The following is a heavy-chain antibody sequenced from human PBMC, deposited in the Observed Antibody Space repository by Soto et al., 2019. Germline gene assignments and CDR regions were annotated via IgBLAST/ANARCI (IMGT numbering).Heavy chain of an antibody. Sequence: QVQLVQSGAEVKKPGSSVKVSCKASGGTFSSYAISWVRQAPGQGLEWMGGIIPIFGTANYAQKFQGRVTITADKSTSTAYMELSSLRSEDTAVDYCASIREFSGYYAWGSSYYYYYCMDVWGQGTTVTVSS. J-gene: IGHJ6*02. CDR1: GGTFSSYA. V-gene: IGHV1-69*06. CDR3: ASIREFSGYYAWGSSYYYYYCMDV. D-gene: IGHD5-12*01. CDR2: IIPIFGTA.